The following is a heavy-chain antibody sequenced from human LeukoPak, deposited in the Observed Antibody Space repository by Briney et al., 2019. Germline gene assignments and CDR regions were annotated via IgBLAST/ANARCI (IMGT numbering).Heavy chain of an antibody. CDR3: ARKSSGTFFD. J-gene: IGHJ4*02. D-gene: IGHD3-10*01. CDR2: INPNSGAT. Sequence: ASVKVSCKASGYTFSSYGIAWVRQAPGQGLEWMGRINPNSGATDYAQKFRGRVSMTRDTSINTVYMELTTLRSDDTAVFYCARKSSGTFFDWGQGTLVTVAS. V-gene: IGHV1-2*02. CDR1: GYTFSSYG.